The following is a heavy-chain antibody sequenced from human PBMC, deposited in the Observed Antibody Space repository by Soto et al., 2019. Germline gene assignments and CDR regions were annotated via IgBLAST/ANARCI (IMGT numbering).Heavy chain of an antibody. Sequence: EVQLLESGGGLVQPGGSLRLSCAASGFTFSSYAMSWVRQAPGKGLEWVSAISGSGGSTYYADSVKGRFTISRDNTKNTLYLQTNSLRAEDTAVYYCAQRVFYDSSHWGQGTLVTVSS. CDR1: GFTFSSYA. CDR3: AQRVFYDSSH. V-gene: IGHV3-23*01. J-gene: IGHJ4*02. D-gene: IGHD3-22*01. CDR2: ISGSGGST.